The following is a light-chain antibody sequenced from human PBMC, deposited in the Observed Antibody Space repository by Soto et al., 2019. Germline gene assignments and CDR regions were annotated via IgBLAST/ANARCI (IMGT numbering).Light chain of an antibody. CDR1: QGISSY. J-gene: IGKJ4*01. V-gene: IGKV3D-11*01. CDR2: DAS. CDR3: QQRSNWPLT. Sequence: EIVLTQSPATLSLSPGEGATLSCRASQGISSYLAWYQQKPGQAPRLLIYDASNRATGVPARFSGFGSGADFTLTITSLEPEDFALYYCQQRSNWPLTFGGGTKVEIK.